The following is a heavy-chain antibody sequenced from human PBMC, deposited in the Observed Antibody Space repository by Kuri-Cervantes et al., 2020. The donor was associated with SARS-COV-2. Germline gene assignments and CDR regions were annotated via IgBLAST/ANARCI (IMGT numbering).Heavy chain of an antibody. J-gene: IGHJ4*02. Sequence: GESLKISCAASGVNFSRTDMHWVRQAPGKGREWVAVISHDGKNKKRIASGKGRFTISRDNSQNTLYLHMKSLRSEDTAMYYCAKDRVGGQDFWGQGTLVTVSS. CDR3: AKDRVGGQDF. CDR2: ISHDGKNK. D-gene: IGHD2-15*01. V-gene: IGHV3-30*18. CDR1: GVNFSRTD.